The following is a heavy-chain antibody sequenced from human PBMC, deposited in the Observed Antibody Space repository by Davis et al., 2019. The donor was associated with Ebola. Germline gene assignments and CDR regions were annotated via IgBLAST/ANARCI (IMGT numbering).Heavy chain of an antibody. J-gene: IGHJ4*02. Sequence: HSQTLSLTCAISGDSVSSGGWNWIRQSPSRGLEWLGRTYYKSKWYNDYAVSVKSRITINPDTSKNQFSLQLNSVTPEDTAVYYCARGWLRSGFDYWGQGTLVIVSS. CDR3: ARGWLRSGFDY. CDR2: TYYKSKWYN. CDR1: GDSVSSGG. D-gene: IGHD5-12*01. V-gene: IGHV6-1*01.